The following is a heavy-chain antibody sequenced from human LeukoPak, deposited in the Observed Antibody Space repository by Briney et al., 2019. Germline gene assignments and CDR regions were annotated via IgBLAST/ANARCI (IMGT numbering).Heavy chain of an antibody. CDR2: IGTAGDT. CDR1: GFTFSNYD. V-gene: IGHV3-13*01. CDR3: ASSPAYSSSWYAIDN. J-gene: IGHJ4*02. Sequence: GGSLRLSCAASGFTFSNYDMHWFRQAAGKGLEWVSGIGTAGDTYYPASVKGRFTISRENAKNSLYLQMNSLSAGDTAVYYCASSPAYSSSWYAIDNWGQGTLVTVSS. D-gene: IGHD6-13*01.